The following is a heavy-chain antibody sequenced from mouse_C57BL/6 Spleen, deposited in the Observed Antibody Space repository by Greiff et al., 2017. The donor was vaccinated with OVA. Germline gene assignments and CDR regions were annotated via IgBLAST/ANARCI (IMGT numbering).Heavy chain of an antibody. D-gene: IGHD1-1*01. CDR1: GYTFTDYY. V-gene: IGHV1-19*01. CDR3: ARRYYGSSEGYFDY. Sequence: EVQLQQSGPVLVKPGASVKMSCKASGYTFTDYYMNWVKQSHGKSLEWIGVINPYNGGTSYNQKFKGKATLTVDKSSSTAYMELNSLTSEDSAVYYCARRYYGSSEGYFDYWGQGTTLTVSS. CDR2: INPYNGGT. J-gene: IGHJ2*01.